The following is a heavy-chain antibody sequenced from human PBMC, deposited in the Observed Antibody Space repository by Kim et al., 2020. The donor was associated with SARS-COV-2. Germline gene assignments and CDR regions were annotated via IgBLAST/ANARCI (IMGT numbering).Heavy chain of an antibody. CDR2: IYYSGST. CDR1: GGSISSYY. D-gene: IGHD3-22*01. J-gene: IGHJ3*02. V-gene: IGHV4-59*08. CDR3: ARSPASRLSITMIVVVTPDAFDI. Sequence: SETLSLTCTVSGGSISSYYWSWIRQPPGKGLEWIGYIYYSGSTNYNPSLKSRVTISVDTSKNQFSLKLSSVTDADTAVYYCARSPASRLSITMIVVVTPDAFDIWGQGTMVTVSS.